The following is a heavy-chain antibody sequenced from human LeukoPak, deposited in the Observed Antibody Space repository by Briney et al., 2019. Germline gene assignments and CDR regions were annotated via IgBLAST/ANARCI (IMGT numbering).Heavy chain of an antibody. V-gene: IGHV3-53*01. CDR1: GLTVSINY. CDR2: IYSGGAT. J-gene: IGHJ4*02. D-gene: IGHD6-25*01. Sequence: SLRPSCPPAGLTVSINYMSCVRQAPGEGLEWDSVIYSGGATHYADSVKGRFTISRDNSKNTLYLQMNTLRAEDTAVYYCARGHSSGYPDPFDYWGQGTLVTVSS. CDR3: ARGHSSGYPDPFDY.